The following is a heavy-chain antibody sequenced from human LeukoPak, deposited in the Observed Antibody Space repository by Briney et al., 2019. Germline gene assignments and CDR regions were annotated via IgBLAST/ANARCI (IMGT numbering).Heavy chain of an antibody. V-gene: IGHV4-59*01. Sequence: SETLSLTCTVSGGSISSYYWSWIRQPPGKGLEWIGYIYCSGSTNYNPSLKSRVTISVDTSKNQFSLKVSSVTAADTAVYYCARDLRGSSALDYWGQGTLVTVSS. J-gene: IGHJ4*02. CDR3: ARDLRGSSALDY. CDR2: IYCSGST. CDR1: GGSISSYY. D-gene: IGHD6-25*01.